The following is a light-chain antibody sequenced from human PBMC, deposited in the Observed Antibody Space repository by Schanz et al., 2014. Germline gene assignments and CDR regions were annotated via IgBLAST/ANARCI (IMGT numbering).Light chain of an antibody. CDR1: QTVNGNY. CDR2: DAS. V-gene: IGKV3-20*01. J-gene: IGKJ4*01. Sequence: EIVLTQSPGTLSLSPGERATLSCRASQTVNGNYIAWYQEKPGQAPRLLIYDASNRATGIPVRFSGSGSGTDFTLTISRLEPEDFAVYYCQQYGSSPGTFGGGTKVEIK. CDR3: QQYGSSPGT.